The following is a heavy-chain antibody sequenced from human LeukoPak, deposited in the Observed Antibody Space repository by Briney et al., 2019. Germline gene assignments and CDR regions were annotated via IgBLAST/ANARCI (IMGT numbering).Heavy chain of an antibody. D-gene: IGHD6-19*01. CDR1: GFSFSFYW. V-gene: IGHV3-74*01. Sequence: GGSLRLSCAASGFSFSFYWMHWVREAPGRGPVWVSRIKTDGSIADYADSVKGRFTISRDNAKNTLYLQMNSLRAEDTAVYYCARSSGWYHRGPDYYYYYMDVWGKGTTVTVS. J-gene: IGHJ6*03. CDR3: ARSSGWYHRGPDYYYYYMDV. CDR2: IKTDGSIA.